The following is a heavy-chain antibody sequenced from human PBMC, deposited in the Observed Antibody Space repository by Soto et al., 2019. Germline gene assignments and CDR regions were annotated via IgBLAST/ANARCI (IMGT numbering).Heavy chain of an antibody. J-gene: IGHJ3*02. D-gene: IGHD3-10*01. Sequence: EGQLVEFGGGLVKPGGSLRLSCAAAGFSFSIYSYNWVRQAPGKGLEWLSYISPAGSSIYYADSVKGRFTISRDSARYSVYLQMNSLRAEDTALYYCAKDRGGSGAFDIWGQGTMVTVSS. V-gene: IGHV3-48*01. CDR2: ISPAGSSI. CDR3: AKDRGGSGAFDI. CDR1: GFSFSIYS.